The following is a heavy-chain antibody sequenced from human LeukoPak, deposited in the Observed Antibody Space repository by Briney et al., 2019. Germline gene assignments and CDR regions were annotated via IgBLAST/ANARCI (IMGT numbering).Heavy chain of an antibody. V-gene: IGHV3-30*18. CDR2: ISYDGRNK. J-gene: IGHJ4*02. CDR3: VKDGDDSGWNYFDY. D-gene: IGHD6-19*01. Sequence: GGSLRLSCAASGFTFSNAWMSWVRQAPGKGLEWVAVISYDGRNKYYADSVKGRFTISRDNSQNTLPLQMNSLRAEDTAVYYCVKDGDDSGWNYFDYWGQGTLVTVSS. CDR1: GFTFSNAW.